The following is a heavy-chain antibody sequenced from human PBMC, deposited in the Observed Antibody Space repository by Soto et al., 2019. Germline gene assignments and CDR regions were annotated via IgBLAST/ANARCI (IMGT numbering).Heavy chain of an antibody. D-gene: IGHD3-3*01. V-gene: IGHV1-69*01. CDR3: ASSYYDFWSGQNWFDP. CDR2: IIPIFGTA. Sequence: QVQLVQSGAEVKKPGSSVKVSCKASGGTFSSYAISWVRQAPGQGLEWMGWIIPIFGTANYAQKFQGRVTITADESTSTAYMELSSLRSEDTAVYYCASSYYDFWSGQNWFDPWGQGTLVTVSS. J-gene: IGHJ5*02. CDR1: GGTFSSYA.